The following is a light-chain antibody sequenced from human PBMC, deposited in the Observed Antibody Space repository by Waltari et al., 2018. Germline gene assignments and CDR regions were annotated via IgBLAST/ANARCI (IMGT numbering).Light chain of an antibody. CDR3: SSYTQSRTRV. CDR1: SRDVGAYNL. CDR2: GVT. J-gene: IGLJ3*02. Sequence: QSALTQSASVSGSPGQSITISCTGTSRDVGAYNLVSWHQQLPGRAPKLILSGVTKRPSGISARFSGSKSVNTASLTISGLQSEDEADYYCSSYTQSRTRVFGGGTKLTVL. V-gene: IGLV2-23*02.